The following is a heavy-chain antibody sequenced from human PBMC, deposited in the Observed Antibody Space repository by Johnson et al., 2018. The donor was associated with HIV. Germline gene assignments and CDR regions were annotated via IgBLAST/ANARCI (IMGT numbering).Heavy chain of an antibody. D-gene: IGHD1-1*01. CDR1: GFIFSSHA. CDR2: ISASGGRT. V-gene: IGHV3-23*04. J-gene: IGHJ3*02. Sequence: EQLVESGGNLVQPGGSLRLSCAASGFIFSSHAMTWLRQAPGKGLEWVSAISASGGRTFYADSVKGRFTVSRDKSKNTVFLQMDSLRAEDTAVYYCARAPGTAGGAFDIWGQGTMVTVSS. CDR3: ARAPGTAGGAFDI.